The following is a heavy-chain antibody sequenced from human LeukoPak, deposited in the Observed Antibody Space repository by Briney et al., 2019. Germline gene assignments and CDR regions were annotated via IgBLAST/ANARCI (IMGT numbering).Heavy chain of an antibody. CDR3: ARESVAAGSRWFDY. J-gene: IGHJ4*02. CDR1: GGSIHDYY. V-gene: IGHV4-4*07. Sequence: SETLSLTCTVFGGSIHDYYWTWIRRSPGKGLEWIGRVQINENNNYNPSLRSRLTLSLDTSKNQFSLSLTSVTAADTAICYCARESVAAGSRWFDYWGQGTLVTVSS. D-gene: IGHD5-24*01. CDR2: VQINENN.